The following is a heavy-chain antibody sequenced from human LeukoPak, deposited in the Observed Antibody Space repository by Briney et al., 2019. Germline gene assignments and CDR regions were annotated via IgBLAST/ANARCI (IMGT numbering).Heavy chain of an antibody. CDR2: IYPGDSDT. V-gene: IGHV5-51*01. J-gene: IGHJ6*02. CDR3: ASRSGRGLYGMDV. Sequence: GESLKISCKGSGYSFTSYWIGWVRQMPGKGLEWMGIIYPGDSDTTYSPSFQGQVTISADKSISTAYLQWSGLKASDTAMYYCASRSGRGLYGMDVWGLGTMVTVSS. D-gene: IGHD2-15*01. CDR1: GYSFTSYW.